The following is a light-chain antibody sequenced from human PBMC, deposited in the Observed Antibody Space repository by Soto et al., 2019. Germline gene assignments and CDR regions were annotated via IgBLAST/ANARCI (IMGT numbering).Light chain of an antibody. CDR1: DNDVGGYDF. J-gene: IGLJ3*02. CDR3: CPHSTSIAWV. V-gene: IGLV2-14*01. Sequence: QSALTQSASVSGSPGQSITISCTGTDNDVGGYDFVSWYQQHPGRAPKLLIHQVTIRLSGISSRFSGSKSGNTASLTITGLQPEDEAMYFCCPHSTSIAWVFGGGTQLTVL. CDR2: QVT.